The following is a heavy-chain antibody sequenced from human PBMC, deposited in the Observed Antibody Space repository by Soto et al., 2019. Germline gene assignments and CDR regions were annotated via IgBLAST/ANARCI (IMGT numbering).Heavy chain of an antibody. CDR2: ISAYNGNT. CDR1: GYTFTNYG. V-gene: IGHV1-18*04. J-gene: IGHJ3*02. CDR3: ARVAGSHITGEGAFDI. Sequence: QVQLVQSGAEVKKPGASEKVSCKASGYTFTNYGISWVRQAPGQGLEWMGWISAYNGNTNYAQKLQGRVTMTTDTSTSTAYMELRSLTSDDTAVYYCARVAGSHITGEGAFDIWGQGTMVTVSS. D-gene: IGHD2-15*01.